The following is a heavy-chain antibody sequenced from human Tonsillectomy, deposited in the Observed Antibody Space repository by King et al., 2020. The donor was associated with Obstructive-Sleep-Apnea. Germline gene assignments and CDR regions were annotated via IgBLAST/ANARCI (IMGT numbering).Heavy chain of an antibody. V-gene: IGHV3-23*04. Sequence: VQLVESGGGLVQPGGSLRLSCAASGFTFSSYAMSWVRQAPGKGLEWVSAISGSGGSTYYADSVKGRFTISRDNSKNTLYLQMNSLRAEDTAVYYCAKDRVRRVGELSIPDYWGHGTLVTVSS. J-gene: IGHJ4*01. CDR2: ISGSGGST. CDR1: GFTFSSYA. D-gene: IGHD3-16*02. CDR3: AKDRVRRVGELSIPDY.